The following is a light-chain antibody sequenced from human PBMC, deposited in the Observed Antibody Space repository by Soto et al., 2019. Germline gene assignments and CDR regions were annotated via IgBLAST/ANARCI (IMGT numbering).Light chain of an antibody. Sequence: QAVVTQPPSVSGAPGQRVTISCTGSSSNIGAGYDVHWYQQLPGTAPKLLISGNSNRPSGVPDRFSGSKSGTSASLAITGLQAKDEADYYCQSYDSSLSGWVFGGGTKLTVL. CDR3: QSYDSSLSGWV. CDR1: SSNIGAGYD. J-gene: IGLJ3*02. CDR2: GNS. V-gene: IGLV1-40*01.